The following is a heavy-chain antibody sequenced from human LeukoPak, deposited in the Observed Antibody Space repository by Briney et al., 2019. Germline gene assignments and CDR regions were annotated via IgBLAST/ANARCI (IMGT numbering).Heavy chain of an antibody. CDR3: ARLSPMTTFSPTVRYYYYYMDV. J-gene: IGHJ6*03. V-gene: IGHV4-34*01. CDR1: GGSFSGYY. D-gene: IGHD4-11*01. Sequence: SETLSLTCAVYGGSFSGYYWSWIRQPPGKGLEWIGEINHSGSTNYNPSLKSRVTISVDTSKNQFSLKLSSVTAADTAVYYCARLSPMTTFSPTVRYYYYYMDVWGKGTTVTVSS. CDR2: INHSGST.